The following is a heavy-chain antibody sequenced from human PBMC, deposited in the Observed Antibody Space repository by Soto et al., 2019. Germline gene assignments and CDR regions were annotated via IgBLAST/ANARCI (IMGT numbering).Heavy chain of an antibody. D-gene: IGHD3-22*01. CDR2: ISSSSSTI. CDR3: ARDISSHTSDYSDFDY. Sequence: GGSLRLSCAASGFTFSSYSMNWVRQVPGKGLEWVSYISSSSSTIYYADSVKGRFTISRDNVQNSLYLQMNSLRAEDTAVYFCARDISSHTSDYSDFDYWGQGTVVTVSS. CDR1: GFTFSSYS. V-gene: IGHV3-48*01. J-gene: IGHJ4*02.